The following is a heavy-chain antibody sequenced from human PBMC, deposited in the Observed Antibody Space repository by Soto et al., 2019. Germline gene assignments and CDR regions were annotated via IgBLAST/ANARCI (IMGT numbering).Heavy chain of an antibody. CDR2: ISSSGSTI. Sequence: PGGSLRLSCAASGFTFSDYYMSWIRQAPGKGQEWVSYISSSGSTIYYADSVKGLFTISRDNAKNLLYLQMNSLRAEDTAVYSWARYTVTPSYFDYWGQGSAVTVSS. CDR3: ARYTVTPSYFDY. J-gene: IGHJ4*02. CDR1: GFTFSDYY. V-gene: IGHV3-11*01. D-gene: IGHD4-17*01.